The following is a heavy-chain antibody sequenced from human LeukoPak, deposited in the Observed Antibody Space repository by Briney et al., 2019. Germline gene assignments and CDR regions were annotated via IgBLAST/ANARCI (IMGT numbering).Heavy chain of an antibody. V-gene: IGHV3-48*04. J-gene: IGHJ4*02. Sequence: GGSLRLSCAASGFTFSSYTMNWVRQPPGKGLEWVSNIGTSSTTIYYADSVKGRFTISRDNAKNSLYLQMNSLRVEDTAVYYCAREARFGELSLNYWGQGTLVTVSS. CDR2: IGTSSTTI. CDR3: AREARFGELSLNY. D-gene: IGHD3-10*01. CDR1: GFTFSSYT.